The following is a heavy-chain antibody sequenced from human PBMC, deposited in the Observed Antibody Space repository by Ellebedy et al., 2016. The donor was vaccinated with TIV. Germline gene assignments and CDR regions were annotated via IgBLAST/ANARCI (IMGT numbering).Heavy chain of an antibody. CDR3: ATEPYGGDY. J-gene: IGHJ4*02. CDR1: GFTVSSNY. V-gene: IGHV3-23*01. CDR2: ISGSAGST. D-gene: IGHD4-23*01. Sequence: PGGSLRLSCAASGFTVSSNYMSWVRQAPGKGLEWLAVISGSAGSTYYADSVKGRFTISRDTSKNTLYLQMNSLRAEDTAVYYCATEPYGGDYWGQGTLVTVSS.